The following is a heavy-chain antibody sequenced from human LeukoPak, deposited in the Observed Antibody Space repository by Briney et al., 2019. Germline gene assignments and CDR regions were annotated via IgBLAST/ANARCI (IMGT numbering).Heavy chain of an antibody. CDR1: EDTFSSHW. Sequence: GEPLKISCQGSEDTFSSHWIGWVRQMPGKGLEWMGISYPGDSDTRYSPSFEGRATISVDRSINTAYLQWSSLKASDTAMYYCARYGRSGTYSHGFDMWGQGTMVTVSS. V-gene: IGHV5-51*01. CDR2: SYPGDSDT. D-gene: IGHD3-10*01. J-gene: IGHJ3*02. CDR3: ARYGRSGTYSHGFDM.